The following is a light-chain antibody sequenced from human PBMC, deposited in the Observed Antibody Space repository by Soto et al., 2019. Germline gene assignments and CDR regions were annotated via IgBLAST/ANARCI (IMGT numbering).Light chain of an antibody. V-gene: IGKV1-5*03. CDR3: QHYNNWPIT. CDR2: KAS. Sequence: SVVDRVTITCRASQTISSWLSWYQQKPGKAPKLLIYKASTLKSGVPSRFSGSGSGTDFTLTISSLQAADFAVYHCQHYNNWPITFGQGTRLEVK. J-gene: IGKJ5*01. CDR1: QTISSW.